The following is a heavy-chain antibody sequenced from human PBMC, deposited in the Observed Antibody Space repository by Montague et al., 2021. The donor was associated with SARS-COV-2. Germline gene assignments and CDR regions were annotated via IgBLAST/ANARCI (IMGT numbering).Heavy chain of an antibody. CDR2: NYYSRFT. V-gene: IGHV4-4*01. D-gene: IGHD1-14*01. J-gene: IGHJ4*02. CDR1: DVSVSSSTW. Sequence: ETLSLTCAVSDVSVSSSTWWRWGRQPPGKVVEWVRENYYSRFTQYNPXVTSRVTISLDDSRNQFSLMLTSVAAADAAVYCWARGGMGNRAFDYWGQGTLVTVSS. CDR3: ARGGMGNRAFDY.